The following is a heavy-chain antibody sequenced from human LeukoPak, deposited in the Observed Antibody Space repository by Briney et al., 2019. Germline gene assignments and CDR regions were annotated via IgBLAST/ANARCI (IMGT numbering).Heavy chain of an antibody. CDR3: AKDLYYYGSGSDPGYYGMDV. Sequence: PGGSLRLSCAASGFTFSSYAMSWVRQAPGKGLEWVSAISGSGGSTYYADSVKGRFTISRDNSKNTLYLQMNSLRAEDTAVYYCAKDLYYYGSGSDPGYYGMDVWGQGTTVTVSS. CDR2: ISGSGGST. V-gene: IGHV3-23*01. J-gene: IGHJ6*02. CDR1: GFTFSSYA. D-gene: IGHD3-10*01.